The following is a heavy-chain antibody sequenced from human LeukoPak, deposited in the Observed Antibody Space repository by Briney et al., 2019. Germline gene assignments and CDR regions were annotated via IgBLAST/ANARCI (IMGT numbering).Heavy chain of an antibody. CDR1: GFTFSSYS. V-gene: IGHV3-21*01. J-gene: IGHJ6*03. CDR3: AREFQDYYYYMDV. Sequence: GSLRLSCAASGFTFSSYSMNWVRQAPGKGLEWVSSISSSSSYIYYADSVKGRFTISRDNAKNSLYLQMNSLRAEDTAVYYCAREFQDYYYYMDVWGKGTTVTVSS. CDR2: ISSSSSYI.